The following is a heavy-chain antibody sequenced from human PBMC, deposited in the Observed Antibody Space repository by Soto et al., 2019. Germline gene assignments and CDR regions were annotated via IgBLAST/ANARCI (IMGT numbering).Heavy chain of an antibody. CDR3: APYHNLCNT. CDR2: INPGDSKT. CDR1: GYTFSTSA. Sequence: PGESLKISCKTSGYTFSTSAIGWVRQMPGKGLEWMGIINPGDSKTTYSPSFQGQVTISADKSISTAYLHWGSLKASDTAIYYCAPYHNLCNTWGQRSLVTCSS. D-gene: IGHD2-8*01. J-gene: IGHJ4*02. V-gene: IGHV5-51*01.